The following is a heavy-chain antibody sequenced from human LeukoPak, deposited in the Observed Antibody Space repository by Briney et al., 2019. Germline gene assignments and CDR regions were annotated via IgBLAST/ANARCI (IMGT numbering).Heavy chain of an antibody. CDR1: GFTVTSNY. D-gene: IGHD3-22*01. V-gene: IGHV3-66*02. CDR2: IYSGGST. CDR3: ARVDYYDSSGPLDY. J-gene: IGHJ4*02. Sequence: GGSLRLSCAASGFTVTSNYMSWVRQAPGKGLEWVSIIYSGGSTYYADSVKGRFTISRDNSKNTLYLQMNSLRAEDTAVYYCARVDYYDSSGPLDYWGQGTLVSVCS.